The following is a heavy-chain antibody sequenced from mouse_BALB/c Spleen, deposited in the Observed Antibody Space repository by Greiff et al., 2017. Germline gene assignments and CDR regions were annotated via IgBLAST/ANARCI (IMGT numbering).Heavy chain of an antibody. J-gene: IGHJ4*01. CDR3: ARSAYYGNSLYAMDY. V-gene: IGHV1-7*01. D-gene: IGHD2-10*01. Sequence: QVQLKESGAELAKPGASVKMSCKASGYTFTSYWMHWVKQRPGQGLEWIGYINPSTGYTEYNQKFKDKATLTADKSSSTAYMQLSSLTSEDSAVYYCARSAYYGNSLYAMDYWGQGTSGTVSS. CDR1: GYTFTSYW. CDR2: INPSTGYT.